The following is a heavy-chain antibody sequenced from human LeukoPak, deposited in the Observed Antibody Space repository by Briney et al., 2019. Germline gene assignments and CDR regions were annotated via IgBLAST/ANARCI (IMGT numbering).Heavy chain of an antibody. Sequence: GESLKISCKGSGYSFTSYWIGWVRQMPGKGLEWMGIIYPGDSDTRYSPSFQGQVTISADKSISTAYLQWSSLKASDTAMYYCARLPWNSSSFLYYYYYMDVWGKGTTVTVSS. CDR2: IYPGDSDT. D-gene: IGHD6-6*01. CDR3: ARLPWNSSSFLYYYYYMDV. CDR1: GYSFTSYW. J-gene: IGHJ6*03. V-gene: IGHV5-51*01.